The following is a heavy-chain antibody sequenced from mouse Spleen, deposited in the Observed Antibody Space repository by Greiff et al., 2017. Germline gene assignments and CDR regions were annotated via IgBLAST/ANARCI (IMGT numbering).Heavy chain of an antibody. CDR2: ISNGGGST. CDR1: GFTFSSYT. V-gene: IGHV5-12-2*01. Sequence: EVMLVESGGGLVQPGGSLKLSCAASGFTFSSYTMSWVRQTPEKRLEWVAYISNGGGSTYYPDTVKGRFTISRDNAKNTLYLQMSSLKSEDTAMYYCARHSGNSPFAYWGQGTLVTVSA. J-gene: IGHJ3*01. CDR3: ARHSGNSPFAY. D-gene: IGHD1-3*01.